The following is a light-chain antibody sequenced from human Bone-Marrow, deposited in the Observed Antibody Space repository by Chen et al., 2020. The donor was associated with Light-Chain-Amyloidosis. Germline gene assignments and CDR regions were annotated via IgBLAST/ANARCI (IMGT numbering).Light chain of an antibody. CDR3: QSYDSSLSGLWV. V-gene: IGLV1-40*01. J-gene: IGLJ3*02. Sequence: QSVLTQPPSVSGAPGQRVTISCTGSSSNIGAGYDVHWYQQLLGTAPKLLIYGNSNRPSGVPDRFSGSKSGTSASLAITGLQAEDEADYYCQSYDSSLSGLWVFGGGTKLTVL. CDR2: GNS. CDR1: SSNIGAGYD.